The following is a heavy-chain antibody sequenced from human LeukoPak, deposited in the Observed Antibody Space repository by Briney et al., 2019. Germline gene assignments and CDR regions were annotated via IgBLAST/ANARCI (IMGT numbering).Heavy chain of an antibody. J-gene: IGHJ4*02. CDR1: GYTFTTYG. V-gene: IGHV1-18*01. Sequence: GASVTVSRKASGYTFTTYGISWVRQAPGQGLEWMGWISAYNGNTNYAQKLQGRVTMTTDTSTSTAYMELRSLRSDDTAVYYCAREYYYDSSGYNIDYWGQGTLVTVSS. CDR2: ISAYNGNT. D-gene: IGHD3-22*01. CDR3: AREYYYDSSGYNIDY.